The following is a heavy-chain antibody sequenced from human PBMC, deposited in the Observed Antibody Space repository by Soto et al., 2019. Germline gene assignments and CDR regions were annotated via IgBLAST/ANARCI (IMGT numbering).Heavy chain of an antibody. J-gene: IGHJ6*02. D-gene: IGHD4-17*01. CDR3: AKAYYGDYSFYYYAIDV. Sequence: EVQLLESGGGFVQPGGSLRLSCAASGFTFSSYGMTWVPQAPGKGLEWVSGISGSGGSTYYADSVKGRFTISRDSSKNTLYLQMNSLRAEDTAVYYCAKAYYGDYSFYYYAIDVWGQGTTVTVSS. V-gene: IGHV3-23*01. CDR2: ISGSGGST. CDR1: GFTFSSYG.